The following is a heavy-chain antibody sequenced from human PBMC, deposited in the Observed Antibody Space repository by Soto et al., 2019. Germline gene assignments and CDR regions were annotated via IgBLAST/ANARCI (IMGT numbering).Heavy chain of an antibody. Sequence: GGSLRLSCAASGFTFSSYAMSWVRQAPGKGLEWVSAISGSGGSTYYADSVKGRFTISRDNSKNTLYLQMNSLRAEDTAVYYCAKAEAQDLYYYYYGMDVWGQGTTVTVSS. V-gene: IGHV3-23*01. CDR2: ISGSGGST. J-gene: IGHJ6*02. CDR3: AKAEAQDLYYYYYGMDV. CDR1: GFTFSSYA.